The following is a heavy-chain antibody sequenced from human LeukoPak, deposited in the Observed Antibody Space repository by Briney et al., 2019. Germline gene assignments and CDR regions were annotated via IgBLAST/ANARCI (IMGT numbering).Heavy chain of an antibody. CDR2: IRSKANSYAT. CDR1: GFTFSGSA. CDR3: TRHSRSWAIPFDP. D-gene: IGHD6-13*01. J-gene: IGHJ5*02. V-gene: IGHV3-73*01. Sequence: GGSLRLSCAASGFTFSGSAMHWVRQASGKGLEWVGRIRSKANSYATAYAASVKGRFTISRDDSKNTAYLQMNSLKTEDTAVYYCTRHSRSWAIPFDPWGQGTMVTVSS.